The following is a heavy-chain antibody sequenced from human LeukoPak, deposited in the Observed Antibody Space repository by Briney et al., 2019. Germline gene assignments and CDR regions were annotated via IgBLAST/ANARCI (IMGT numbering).Heavy chain of an antibody. V-gene: IGHV4-34*01. CDR1: GGSFSGYY. CDR3: ARKRATFDP. J-gene: IGHJ5*02. Sequence: SETLSLTCAVYGGSFSGYYWSWIRQPPGKGLEWIGEINHSGSTNYNPSLKSRVTISVDTSKYQFSLKLSSVTAADTAVYYCARKRATFDPWGQGTLVTVSS. D-gene: IGHD6-25*01. CDR2: INHSGST.